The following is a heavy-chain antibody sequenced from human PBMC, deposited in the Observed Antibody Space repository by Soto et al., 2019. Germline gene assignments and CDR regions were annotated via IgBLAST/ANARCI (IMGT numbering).Heavy chain of an antibody. V-gene: IGHV4-34*01. CDR1: GGSFSGYY. J-gene: IGHJ4*02. Sequence: QVQLQQWGAGLLKPSETLSLTCAVYGGSFSGYYWSWIRQSPGKGLEWIGEITYGGSTNYNPSLESRIPIPVATAKNQFSLKVPSVTAADTAVYYCARGGYGGNSGLGHLDYWGQGTLVTVSS. D-gene: IGHD2-21*02. CDR2: ITYGGST. CDR3: ARGGYGGNSGLGHLDY.